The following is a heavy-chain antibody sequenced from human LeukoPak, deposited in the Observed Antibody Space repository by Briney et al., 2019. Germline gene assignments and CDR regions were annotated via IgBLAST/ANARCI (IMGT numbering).Heavy chain of an antibody. CDR1: GFTFSSYA. V-gene: IGHV3-21*01. Sequence: PGGSLRLSCAASGFTFSSYAMTWVRQAPGKGLEWVSSISSSSSYIYYADSVKGRFTISRDNAKNSLYLQMNSLRAEDTAVYYCARTSYDSSGSPLDYWGQGTLVTVSS. CDR2: ISSSSSYI. J-gene: IGHJ4*02. CDR3: ARTSYDSSGSPLDY. D-gene: IGHD3-22*01.